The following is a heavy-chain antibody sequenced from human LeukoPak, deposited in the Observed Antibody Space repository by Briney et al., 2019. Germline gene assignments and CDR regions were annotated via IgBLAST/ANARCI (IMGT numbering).Heavy chain of an antibody. J-gene: IGHJ3*02. CDR2: ISSSSSYI. Sequence: TGGSLRLSCAASGFTFSSYSMNWVRQAPGKGLEWVSSISSSSSYIYYADSVKGRFTISRDNAKNSPYLQMNSLRAEDTAVYYCARSSQRWLQLGAFDIWGQGTMVTVSS. CDR3: ARSSQRWLQLGAFDI. D-gene: IGHD5-24*01. CDR1: GFTFSSYS. V-gene: IGHV3-21*01.